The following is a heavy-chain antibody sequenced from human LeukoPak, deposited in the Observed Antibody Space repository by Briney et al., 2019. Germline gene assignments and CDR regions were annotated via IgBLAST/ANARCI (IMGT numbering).Heavy chain of an antibody. CDR3: AREGYSSGWRNDAFDI. D-gene: IGHD6-19*01. CDR1: GFTFSGYW. CDR2: INSEGSSR. J-gene: IGHJ3*02. Sequence: PGGSLRLSCAASGFTFSGYWMQWVRQAPGKGLVWVSRINSEGSSRNYADSVKGRFTISRDNAKNTLYLQMSSLRVEDTAVYYCAREGYSSGWRNDAFDIWGQGTLVTVSS. V-gene: IGHV3-74*01.